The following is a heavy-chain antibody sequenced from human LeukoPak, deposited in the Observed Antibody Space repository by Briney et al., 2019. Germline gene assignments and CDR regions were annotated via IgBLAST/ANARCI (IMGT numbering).Heavy chain of an antibody. J-gene: IGHJ4*02. CDR1: SGSISSSHYY. CDR2: IYYSGTT. D-gene: IGHD3-16*01. CDR3: AREGGGTLSY. Sequence: SETLSLTCTVSSGSISSSHYYWDWIRQPPGKGLEWIGTIYYSGTTYYNPSLESRATISVDASKNQFYLMLNSVTAADTAVYYCAREGGGTLSYWGQGTLVTVSS. V-gene: IGHV4-39*02.